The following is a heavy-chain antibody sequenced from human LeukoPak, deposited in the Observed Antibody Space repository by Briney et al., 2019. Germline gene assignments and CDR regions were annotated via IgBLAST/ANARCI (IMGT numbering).Heavy chain of an antibody. CDR2: ISAYNGNT. V-gene: IGHV1-18*01. CDR3: ARVVGGSYYSANCFDY. J-gene: IGHJ4*02. Sequence: GASVKVSCKPSGYTFTSYGISWARQAPGQGLEWMGWISAYNGNTNYAQKLQGRVTMTTDTSTSTAYMELRGLRSDDTAVYYCARVVGGSYYSANCFDYWGQGTLVTVSS. D-gene: IGHD1-26*01. CDR1: GYTFTSYG.